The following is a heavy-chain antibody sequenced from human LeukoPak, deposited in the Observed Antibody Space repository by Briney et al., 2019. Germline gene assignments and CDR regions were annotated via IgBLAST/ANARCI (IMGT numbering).Heavy chain of an antibody. D-gene: IGHD2-21*01. Sequence: GGSLRLSCAASGLTFSSYGMNWVRQAPGKGLEWLSYLSNTNSIHYADSVKGRFTISRDNAKNSLYLQMDGLRAEDTAVYYCARRGDSPMIGDYWGQGTLVTVSS. J-gene: IGHJ4*02. CDR3: ARRGDSPMIGDY. CDR2: LSNTNSI. V-gene: IGHV3-48*01. CDR1: GLTFSSYG.